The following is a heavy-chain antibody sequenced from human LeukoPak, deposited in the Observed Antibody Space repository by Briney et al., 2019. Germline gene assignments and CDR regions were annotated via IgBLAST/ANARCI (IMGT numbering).Heavy chain of an antibody. D-gene: IGHD3-22*01. Sequence: ASVKVSCKASGYTFTSYAKHWVRQAPGQRLEWMGWINAGNGNTKYSQKFQGRVTITRDTSASTAYMELSSLRSEDTAVYYCARDSSGYYLDDAFDIWGQGTMVTVSS. CDR2: INAGNGNT. V-gene: IGHV1-3*01. J-gene: IGHJ3*02. CDR1: GYTFTSYA. CDR3: ARDSSGYYLDDAFDI.